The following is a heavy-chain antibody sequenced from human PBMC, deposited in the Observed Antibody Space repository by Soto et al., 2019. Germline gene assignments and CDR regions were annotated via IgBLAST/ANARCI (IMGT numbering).Heavy chain of an antibody. CDR2: INPNSGGT. J-gene: IGHJ6*02. D-gene: IGHD2-15*01. CDR1: GYTFTGYY. Sequence: ASVKVSCKASGYTFTGYYMHWVRQAPGQRLEWMGWINPNSGGTNYAQKFQGWVTMTRDTSISTAYMELSRLRSDDTAVYYCARGIGYCSGGSCYYGMDVWGQGTTVTVSS. CDR3: ARGIGYCSGGSCYYGMDV. V-gene: IGHV1-2*04.